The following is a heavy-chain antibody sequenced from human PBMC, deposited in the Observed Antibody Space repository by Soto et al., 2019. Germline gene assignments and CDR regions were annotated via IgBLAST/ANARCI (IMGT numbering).Heavy chain of an antibody. V-gene: IGHV1-69*13. CDR3: ARDPTIAARRAYYYYGMDV. J-gene: IGHJ6*02. D-gene: IGHD6-6*01. Sequence: ASVKVYCKASGGTFSSYSISWVRQAPGQGLEWMGGIIPIFGTANYAQKFQGRVTITADESTSTAYMELSSLRSEDTAVYYCARDPTIAARRAYYYYGMDVWGQGTTVTVSS. CDR2: IIPIFGTA. CDR1: GGTFSSYS.